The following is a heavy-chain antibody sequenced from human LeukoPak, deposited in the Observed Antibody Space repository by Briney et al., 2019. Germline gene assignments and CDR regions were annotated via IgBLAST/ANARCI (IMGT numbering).Heavy chain of an antibody. Sequence: PSETLSLTCTVSGGSFSSHYWSWIRQPPGKGLEWIGYISYIGSTNYNPSLKSRVTISVDTSKKQFSLKLSSVTAADTAVYYCARDLTTVTKGLDIWGQGTMVTVSS. V-gene: IGHV4-59*11. J-gene: IGHJ3*02. D-gene: IGHD4-17*01. CDR3: ARDLTTVTKGLDI. CDR2: ISYIGST. CDR1: GGSFSSHY.